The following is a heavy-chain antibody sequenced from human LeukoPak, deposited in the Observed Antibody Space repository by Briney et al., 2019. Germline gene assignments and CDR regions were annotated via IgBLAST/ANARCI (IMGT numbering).Heavy chain of an antibody. CDR2: INPNSGGT. J-gene: IGHJ4*02. V-gene: IGHV1-2*02. CDR1: GYTFTGYC. CDR3: ARGEVAVSAGGY. D-gene: IGHD4-23*01. Sequence: ASVKVSCKASGYTFTGYCMHWVRQAPGQGLEWMGWINPNSGGTNYAQKFQGRVTMTRDTSISTAYMELSRLRSDDTAVYYCARGEVAVSAGGYWGQGTLVTVSS.